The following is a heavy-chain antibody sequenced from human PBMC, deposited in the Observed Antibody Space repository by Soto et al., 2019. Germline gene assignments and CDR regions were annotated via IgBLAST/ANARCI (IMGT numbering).Heavy chain of an antibody. Sequence: ELQLLESGGGLVQPGGSLTLFCTASEFTFAPYAMAWVRQAPGQGLEWVSSISDDGHTTHYADSVKGRFTISRDNSKNTLYLQMNSLRADDTAIYFCAHVTILRSTFSDFWGQGTQVTVSS. J-gene: IGHJ4*02. CDR2: ISDDGHTT. V-gene: IGHV3-23*01. D-gene: IGHD1-1*01. CDR1: EFTFAPYA. CDR3: AHVTILRSTFSDF.